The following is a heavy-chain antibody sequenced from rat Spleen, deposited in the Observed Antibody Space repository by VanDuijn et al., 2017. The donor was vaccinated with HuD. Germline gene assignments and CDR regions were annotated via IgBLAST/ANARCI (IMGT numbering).Heavy chain of an antibody. V-gene: IGHV5-27*01. J-gene: IGHJ2*01. CDR3: TAERGIWLYYFDY. CDR1: GFTFSDYY. D-gene: IGHD1-12*03. Sequence: EVQLVESDGGLVQPGRSLELSCTASGFTFSDYYMAWVRQAPTKGLEWVASISTGGGKTYYRDSVKGRFTISRDHAKSTLYLQMDSLRSEDTATYYCTAERGIWLYYFDYWGQGVMVTVSS. CDR2: ISTGGGKT.